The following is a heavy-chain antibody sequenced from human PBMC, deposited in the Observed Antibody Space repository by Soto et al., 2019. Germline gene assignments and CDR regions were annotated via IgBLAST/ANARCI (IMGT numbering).Heavy chain of an antibody. Sequence: PGGSLGLSCAASRFTFSSYAMSWARQAKGKGLEWVSAISGSGGSTYYADSVRGRFTISRDNSKNTLYLQMNSLRAEDTAVYYSAKGAYVLDFWGGIRSVDSYMVVWGKGTTVTVSS. CDR3: AKGAYVLDFWGGIRSVDSYMVV. J-gene: IGHJ6*03. CDR2: ISGSGGST. D-gene: IGHD3-3*01. V-gene: IGHV3-23*01. CDR1: RFTFSSYA.